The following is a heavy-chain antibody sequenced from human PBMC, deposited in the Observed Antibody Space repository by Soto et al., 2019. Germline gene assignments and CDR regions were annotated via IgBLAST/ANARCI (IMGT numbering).Heavy chain of an antibody. CDR3: AREGGYWFDY. Sequence: SETLSLTCTVSGGSISSGDSFWVWIRQPPGKGLEWIGYIYYSGSTYYTPSLKSRLTISLDTSKSQFSLKLNSVTAADTAVYYCAREGGYWFDYWGQGTLVTVSS. CDR1: GGSISSGDSF. J-gene: IGHJ4*02. V-gene: IGHV4-30-4*01. D-gene: IGHD2-2*03. CDR2: IYYSGST.